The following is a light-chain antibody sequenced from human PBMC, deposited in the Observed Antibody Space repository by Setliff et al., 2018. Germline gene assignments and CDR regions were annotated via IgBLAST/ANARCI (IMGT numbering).Light chain of an antibody. CDR3: CSYGGTLDV. CDR1: SSDVGGYNS. V-gene: IGLV2-11*01. CDR2: DVS. J-gene: IGLJ1*01. Sequence: ALAQPRSVSGSPGQSVTISCTGTSSDVGGYNSVSWYQQHPDKPPKLIIYDVSTRPSGVPDRFSGSKSGNTASLTISGLQAEDEADYYCCSYGGTLDVFGTGTKVTVL.